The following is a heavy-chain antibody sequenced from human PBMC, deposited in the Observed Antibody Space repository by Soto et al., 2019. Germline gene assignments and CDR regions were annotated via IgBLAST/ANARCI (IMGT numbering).Heavy chain of an antibody. V-gene: IGHV1-8*01. CDR1: GYTFTSYD. D-gene: IGHD6-19*01. J-gene: IGHJ2*01. Sequence: QVQLVQSGAEVKKPGASVKVSCKASGYTFTSYDINWVRQATGQGPEWMGWMNPNSGNTGYAQKFQGRVTMTRNTSISTAYMELSSLRSEDTAVYYCARTITVAGTWDWYFDLWGRGTLVTVSS. CDR3: ARTITVAGTWDWYFDL. CDR2: MNPNSGNT.